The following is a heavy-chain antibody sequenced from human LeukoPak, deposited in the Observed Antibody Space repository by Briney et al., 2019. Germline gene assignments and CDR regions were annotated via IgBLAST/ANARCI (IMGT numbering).Heavy chain of an antibody. V-gene: IGHV1/OR15-2*03. CDR2: ISIYNGNT. Sequence: RASVKVSCKASGYTFTRYYMHWVRQAPGQGLEWMGWISIYNGNTSYTQKLQGRLTMTRDTSTSTAYMELRGLKSDDTAIYYCARELYASGLGDYWGQGTLVTVSS. J-gene: IGHJ4*02. CDR1: GYTFTRYY. CDR3: ARELYASGLGDY. D-gene: IGHD3-10*01.